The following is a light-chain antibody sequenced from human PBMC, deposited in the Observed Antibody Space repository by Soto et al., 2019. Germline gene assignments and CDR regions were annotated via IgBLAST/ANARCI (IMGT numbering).Light chain of an antibody. Sequence: QSVLTQPPSASGTPGQRVTISCSGSSSNIGSNYVYWYQQLPGTAPKLLIYSNNQRPSGVPDRFSGSKSGTSASLAISGLLSEDEADYYCAACDDSLSGVFGTGTKVTVL. CDR1: SSNIGSNY. CDR3: AACDDSLSGV. J-gene: IGLJ1*01. V-gene: IGLV1-47*02. CDR2: SNN.